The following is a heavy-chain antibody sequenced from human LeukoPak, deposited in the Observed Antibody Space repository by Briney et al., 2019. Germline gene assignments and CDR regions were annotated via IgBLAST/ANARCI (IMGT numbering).Heavy chain of an antibody. D-gene: IGHD6-13*01. CDR1: GGSFSGYY. CDR2: IYHSGST. Sequence: SETLSLTCAVYGGSFSGYYWSWIRQPPGKGLEWIGSIYHSGSTYYNPSLKSRVTISVDTSKNQFSLKLSSVTAADTAVYYCARDYSSSWYGHYYYMDVWGKGTTVTVSS. V-gene: IGHV4-34*01. CDR3: ARDYSSSWYGHYYYMDV. J-gene: IGHJ6*03.